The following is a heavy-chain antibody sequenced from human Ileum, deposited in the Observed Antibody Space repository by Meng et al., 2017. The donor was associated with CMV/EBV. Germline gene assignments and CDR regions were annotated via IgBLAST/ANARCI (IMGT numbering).Heavy chain of an antibody. CDR1: GFTFSSYD. Sequence: GGSLRLSCAASGFTFSSYDLNWVRQSPGKGLEWVSYISSSGSTIYYADSLKGRFTISRDNAKNSLYLQMNSLRAEDTAVYYCATQYCSSTSCYAFDIWGQGTMVTVSS. CDR2: ISSSGSTI. V-gene: IGHV3-48*03. CDR3: ATQYCSSTSCYAFDI. J-gene: IGHJ3*02. D-gene: IGHD2-2*01.